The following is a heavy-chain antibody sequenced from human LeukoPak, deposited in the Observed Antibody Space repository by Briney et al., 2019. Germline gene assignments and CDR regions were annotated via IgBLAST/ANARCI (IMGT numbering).Heavy chain of an antibody. CDR3: ARDLGTIAAAGRHYFDY. CDR2: ISAYNGNT. J-gene: IGHJ4*02. CDR1: GYTFTSYG. D-gene: IGHD6-13*01. Sequence: ASEKVFCNASGYTFTSYGISWVRQAPGQGLEWMGWISAYNGNTNYAQKLQGRVTMTTDTSTSTAYMELRSLRSDDTAVYYCARDLGTIAAAGRHYFDYWGQGTLVTVSS. V-gene: IGHV1-18*01.